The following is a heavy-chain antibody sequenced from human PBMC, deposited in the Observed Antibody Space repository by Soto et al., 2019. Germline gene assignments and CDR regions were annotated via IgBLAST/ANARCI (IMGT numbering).Heavy chain of an antibody. J-gene: IGHJ6*02. V-gene: IGHV3-74*01. CDR3: GRGGSGIYGMDV. CDR2: INGDGSST. Sequence: EVQLVESGGGLVQPGGSLRLSCAASGFTFSSYWVHWVRQAPGRGLVWVSRINGDGSSTNYADSVKGRFTISRDNAKNTLYLQMNSLRAEATAVYLCGRGGSGIYGMDVWGQGTTVTVSS. D-gene: IGHD6-13*01. CDR1: GFTFSSYW.